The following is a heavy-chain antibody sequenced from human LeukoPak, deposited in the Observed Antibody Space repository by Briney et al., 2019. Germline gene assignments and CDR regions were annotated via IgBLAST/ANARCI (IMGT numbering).Heavy chain of an antibody. V-gene: IGHV3-9*01. CDR3: AKARIYSNYYFDY. Sequence: GGSLRLSCAASGFTFDDYAMHWVRQAPGKGLEWDSGISWNSGSIGYADSVKGRFTISRDNAKNSLYLQMNSLRAEDTALYYCAKARIYSNYYFDYWGQGTLVTVSS. CDR1: GFTFDDYA. CDR2: ISWNSGSI. D-gene: IGHD4-11*01. J-gene: IGHJ4*02.